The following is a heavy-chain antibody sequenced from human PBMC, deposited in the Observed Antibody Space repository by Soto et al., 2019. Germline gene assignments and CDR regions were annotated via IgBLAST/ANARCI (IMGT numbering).Heavy chain of an antibody. Sequence: GGSLRLSCAASGFTFSSYGMHWVRQAPGKGLEWVAVISYDGSNKYYADSVKGRFTISRDNSKNTLYLQMNSLRAEDTAVYYCAKDPIQLWPQYYFDYWGQGTLVTVSS. J-gene: IGHJ4*02. CDR2: ISYDGSNK. CDR3: AKDPIQLWPQYYFDY. D-gene: IGHD5-18*01. CDR1: GFTFSSYG. V-gene: IGHV3-30*18.